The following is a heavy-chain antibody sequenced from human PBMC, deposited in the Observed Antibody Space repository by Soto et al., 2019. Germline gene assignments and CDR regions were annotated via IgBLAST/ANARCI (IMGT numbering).Heavy chain of an antibody. V-gene: IGHV1-2*04. D-gene: IGHD3-16*01. Sequence: QVQLVQSGAEVKKPGASVKVSCKASGYTFTGYYMHWVRQAPGQGLEWMGWINPNSGGTNYAQKFQGWVTMTRDTSISVAYMELSRLRSADTAVYYCAGVGMGGCYYYGVDVWGAGTTVTVSS. CDR2: INPNSGGT. CDR3: AGVGMGGCYYYGVDV. J-gene: IGHJ6*04. CDR1: GYTFTGYY.